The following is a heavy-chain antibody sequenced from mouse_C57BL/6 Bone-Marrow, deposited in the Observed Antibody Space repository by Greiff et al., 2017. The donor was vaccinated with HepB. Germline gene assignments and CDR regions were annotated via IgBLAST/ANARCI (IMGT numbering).Heavy chain of an antibody. D-gene: IGHD1-1*01. CDR1: GFNIKDDY. Sequence: VHVKQSGAELVRPGASVKLSCTASGFNIKDDYMHWVKQRPEQGLEWIGWIDPENGDTEYASKFQGKATITADTSSNTAYLQLSSLTSEDTAVYYCTTRDYYGSSYYFDYWGQGTTLTVSS. CDR3: TTRDYYGSSYYFDY. CDR2: IDPENGDT. V-gene: IGHV14-4*01. J-gene: IGHJ2*01.